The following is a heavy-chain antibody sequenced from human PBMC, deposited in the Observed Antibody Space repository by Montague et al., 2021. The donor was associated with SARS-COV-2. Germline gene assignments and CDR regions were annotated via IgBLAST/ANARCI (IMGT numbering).Heavy chain of an antibody. V-gene: IGHV4-59*12. D-gene: IGHD6-13*01. Sequence: SETLSLTCTVSGDSINTYCWNWIRQPPGKGLEWLGSVFYAGSTNYDPSLKSRVTISLDTSKNQFFLKVTSVTAADTAVYYCARKAAGSYFYYGVDVWGQGPTATASS. CDR1: GDSINTYC. CDR3: ARKAAGSYFYYGVDV. J-gene: IGHJ6*02. CDR2: VFYAGST.